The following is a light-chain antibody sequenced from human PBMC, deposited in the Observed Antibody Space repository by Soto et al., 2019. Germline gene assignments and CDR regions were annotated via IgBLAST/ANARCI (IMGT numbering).Light chain of an antibody. CDR2: TGS. Sequence: DIQMTQSPSSVSASVGDRVSITCRASQGISNWLAWYQQKPGRAPKLLIYTGSSLQSGVPSRFSGTGSGTAFTLTISSLQPEDVATYYCQQANSFPLTFDGGTKVEIK. CDR3: QQANSFPLT. CDR1: QGISNW. V-gene: IGKV1-12*01. J-gene: IGKJ4*01.